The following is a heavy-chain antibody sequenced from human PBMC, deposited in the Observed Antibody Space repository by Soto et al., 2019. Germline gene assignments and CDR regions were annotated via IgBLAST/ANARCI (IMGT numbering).Heavy chain of an antibody. CDR3: ARADYYYGSGSYYESFDY. D-gene: IGHD3-10*01. J-gene: IGHJ4*02. V-gene: IGHV1-69*01. Sequence: QVQLVQSGAEVKKPGSSVKVSCKASGGTFSSYAISWVRQAPGQGLEWMGGIIPIFGTANYAQKFQGRVTITADESTRTAYMELSSLRSEDTAVYYCARADYYYGSGSYYESFDYWGQGTLVTVSS. CDR2: IIPIFGTA. CDR1: GGTFSSYA.